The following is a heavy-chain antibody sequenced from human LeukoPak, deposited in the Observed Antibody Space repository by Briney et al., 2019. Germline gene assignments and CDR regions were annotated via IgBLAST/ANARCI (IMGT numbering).Heavy chain of an antibody. CDR3: ARGHIRISEGLDY. J-gene: IGHJ4*02. V-gene: IGHV3-33*01. CDR1: GFTFSSYG. Sequence: GGSLRLSCAASGFTFSSYGMHWVRQAPGKGLEWVAVIWFDGSNKYYADSVKGRFTISRDNSKNTLYQQMNSLRAEDTAVYYCARGHIRISEGLDYWGQGTLVTVSS. D-gene: IGHD2/OR15-2a*01. CDR2: IWFDGSNK.